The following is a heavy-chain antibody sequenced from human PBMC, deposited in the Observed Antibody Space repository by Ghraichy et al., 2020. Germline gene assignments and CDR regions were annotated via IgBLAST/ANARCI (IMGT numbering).Heavy chain of an antibody. D-gene: IGHD2-15*01. J-gene: IGHJ4*02. V-gene: IGHV3-21*01. CDR2: ISSSSSYI. CDR1: GFTFSSYS. Sequence: GALSLSCAASGFTFSSYSMNWVRQAPGKGLEWVSSISSSSSYIYYADSVKGRFTISRDNAKNSLYLQMNSLRAEDTAVYYCARDHQYCSGGSCYFDYWGQGTLVTVSS. CDR3: ARDHQYCSGGSCYFDY.